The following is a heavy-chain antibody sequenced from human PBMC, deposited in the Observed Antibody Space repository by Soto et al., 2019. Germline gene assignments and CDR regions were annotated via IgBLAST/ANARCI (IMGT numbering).Heavy chain of an antibody. D-gene: IGHD3-3*01. CDR3: AKRAGTISPGPAPINWFDP. V-gene: IGHV3-23*01. Sequence: GGSLRLSCAASGFTFSSYAMSWVRRAPGKGLEWVSLISGGGGSTYYADSVKGRFTIFRENSNNTLFLQMNSLRADDTAVYYCAKRAGTISPGPAPINWFDPWGQGTLVTVS. J-gene: IGHJ5*02. CDR2: ISGGGGST. CDR1: GFTFSSYA.